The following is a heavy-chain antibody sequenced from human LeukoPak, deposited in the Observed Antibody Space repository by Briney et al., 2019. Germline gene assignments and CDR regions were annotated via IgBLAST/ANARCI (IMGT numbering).Heavy chain of an antibody. CDR3: AKNGDRGAYCSGGTCYPYYYYYMDV. D-gene: IGHD2-15*01. CDR2: ISSTGGTT. J-gene: IGHJ6*03. CDR1: GFTFSSYG. Sequence: GGTLRLSCVASGFTFSSYGISWVRQAPGKGLEWVSAISSTGGTTYYAESVKGHFTISRDNSKNMVYLQMNSLSAEDTAVYYCAKNGDRGAYCSGGTCYPYYYYYMDVWGKGTTVTISS. V-gene: IGHV3-23*01.